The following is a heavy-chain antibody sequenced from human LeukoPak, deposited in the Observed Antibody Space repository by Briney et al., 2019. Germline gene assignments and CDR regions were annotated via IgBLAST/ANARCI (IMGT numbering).Heavy chain of an antibody. CDR1: GFTFSSYA. J-gene: IGHJ4*02. CDR3: ANHLACGSTSCPPFDY. Sequence: GGSLRLSCAASGFTFSSYAMHWVRQAPGKGLEWVAVISYDGSNKYYADSVKGRFTISRDNSKNTLYLQMNSLRAEDTAVYYCANHLACGSTSCPPFDYWGQGTLVTVSS. D-gene: IGHD2-2*01. CDR2: ISYDGSNK. V-gene: IGHV3-30-3*01.